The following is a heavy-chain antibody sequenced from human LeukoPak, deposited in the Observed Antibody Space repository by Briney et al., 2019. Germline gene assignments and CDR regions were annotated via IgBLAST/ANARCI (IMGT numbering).Heavy chain of an antibody. CDR1: GYTFTNYG. D-gene: IGHD3-10*01. CDR2: ISAYNGNT. J-gene: IGHJ4*02. Sequence: EASVKVSCKASGYTFTNYGFSWVRQAPGQGLEWMGWISAYNGNTNYAQKLQGRVTMTTDTSTSTAYMELRSLRSDDTAVYYCARRSRALGFDLDYWGQGTLVTVSS. V-gene: IGHV1-18*01. CDR3: ARRSRALGFDLDY.